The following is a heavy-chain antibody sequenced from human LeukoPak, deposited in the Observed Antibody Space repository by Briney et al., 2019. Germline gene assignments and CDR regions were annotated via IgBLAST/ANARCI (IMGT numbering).Heavy chain of an antibody. D-gene: IGHD2-21*02. CDR1: GYTFTSYY. V-gene: IGHV1-46*01. Sequence: ASVKVPCKASGYTFTSYYMHWVRQAPGQGLEWMGIINPSGGSTSYAQKFQGRVTMTRDTSTSTVYMELSSLRSEDTAVYYCARAPPYCGGDCSGILRYWGQGTLVTVSS. CDR3: ARAPPYCGGDCSGILRY. J-gene: IGHJ4*02. CDR2: INPSGGST.